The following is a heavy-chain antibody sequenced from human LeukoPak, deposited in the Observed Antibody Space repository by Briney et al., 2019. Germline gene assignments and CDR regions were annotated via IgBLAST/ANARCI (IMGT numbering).Heavy chain of an antibody. J-gene: IGHJ3*02. D-gene: IGHD3-22*01. V-gene: IGHV4-59*08. CDR2: IYYSGST. CDR1: GGSISSYY. CDR3: ARHDTYYYDSSGYKPDAFDI. Sequence: SETLSLTCTVSGGSISSYYWSWIRQPPGKGLEWIGYIYYSGSTNYNPSLKSRVTISVDTSKNQFSLELSSVTAADTAVYYCARHDTYYYDSSGYKPDAFDIWGQGTMVTVSS.